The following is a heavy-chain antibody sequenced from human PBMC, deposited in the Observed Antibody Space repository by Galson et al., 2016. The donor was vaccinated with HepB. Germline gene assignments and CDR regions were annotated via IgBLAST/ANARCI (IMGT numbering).Heavy chain of an antibody. D-gene: IGHD3-10*01. CDR2: LWYDGSEQ. V-gene: IGHV3-33*08. CDR1: GFTFSSSA. CDR3: ARDSDDSGTDYYYGLDV. Sequence: SLRLSCAASGFTFSSSAMSWVRQAPGKGLEWVAVLWYDGSEQFYATSVKGRFTVSRDNSKNTLYVQMNNRKVDDTAVYYCARDSDDSGTDYYYGLDVWGQGTTVTVSS. J-gene: IGHJ6*02.